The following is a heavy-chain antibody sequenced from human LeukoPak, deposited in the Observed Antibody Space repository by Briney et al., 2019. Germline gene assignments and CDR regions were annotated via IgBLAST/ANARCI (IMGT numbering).Heavy chain of an antibody. D-gene: IGHD6-25*01. CDR1: GGSISSGGYY. CDR3: ARVTSPTAAYYFDY. J-gene: IGHJ4*02. Sequence: SETLSLTCTVSGGSISSGGYYWSWIRQHPGKGLEWIGYIYYSGSTYYNPSLKSRVTISVDTSKNQFSLKLSSVTAADTAVYYCARVTSPTAAYYFDYWGQGTLVTVSS. V-gene: IGHV4-31*03. CDR2: IYYSGST.